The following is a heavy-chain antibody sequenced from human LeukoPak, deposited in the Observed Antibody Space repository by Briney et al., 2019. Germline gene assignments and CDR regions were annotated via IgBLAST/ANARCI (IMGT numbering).Heavy chain of an antibody. D-gene: IGHD6-13*01. Sequence: KTSETLSLTCAVSGGSITSGNWWSWVRQPPGKGLEWIGEIYHSGSTNYNPSLKSRVTISVDKSKNQFSLILNSVTAADTAVYYCARGVPAAGSIRFDPWGQGTLVTVSS. V-gene: IGHV4-4*02. J-gene: IGHJ5*02. CDR2: IYHSGST. CDR1: GGSITSGNW. CDR3: ARGVPAAGSIRFDP.